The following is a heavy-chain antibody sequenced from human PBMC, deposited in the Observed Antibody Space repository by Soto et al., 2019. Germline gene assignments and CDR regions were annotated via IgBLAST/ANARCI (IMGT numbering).Heavy chain of an antibody. J-gene: IGHJ3*02. V-gene: IGHV3-74*01. D-gene: IGHD2-21*01. Sequence: EVQLVESGGGLVQPGGSLRLSCAASGFTFGRHWMHWIRQTPGEGLVSISRVNPEATITDYADSVRGRFTISRDNAKSTLYLEMHSLTAEDTAVYYCARPKRTAYSAFDIWGQGTKVTVS. CDR1: GFTFGRHW. CDR3: ARPKRTAYSAFDI. CDR2: VNPEATIT.